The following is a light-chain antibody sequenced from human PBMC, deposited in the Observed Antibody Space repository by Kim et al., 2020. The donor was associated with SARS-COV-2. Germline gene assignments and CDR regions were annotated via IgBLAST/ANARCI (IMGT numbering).Light chain of an antibody. J-gene: IGKJ5*01. CDR1: PSVSSY. V-gene: IGKV3-11*01. CDR3: QQRSNWPPIT. Sequence: CPGERATLSCRASPSVSSYLAWYQQKPGQAPRLLLYDASNRATGIPARFSGSGSGTDFTLTISSLEPEDFAVYYCQQRSNWPPITFGQGTRLEIK. CDR2: DAS.